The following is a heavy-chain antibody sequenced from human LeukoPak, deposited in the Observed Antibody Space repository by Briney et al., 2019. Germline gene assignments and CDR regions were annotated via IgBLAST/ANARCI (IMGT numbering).Heavy chain of an antibody. CDR1: GDSVSSNSAA. V-gene: IGHV6-1*01. D-gene: IGHD3-3*01. Sequence: SQTLSLTCAISGDSVSSNSAAWNWIRQSPSRGLEWLGRTYHRSKWYNDYAVSVKSRITINPDTSKNQFSLHLNSVTPEDTAVYYCARAPIRSGAFDVWGQGTMVTVSS. J-gene: IGHJ3*01. CDR3: ARAPIRSGAFDV. CDR2: TYHRSKWYN.